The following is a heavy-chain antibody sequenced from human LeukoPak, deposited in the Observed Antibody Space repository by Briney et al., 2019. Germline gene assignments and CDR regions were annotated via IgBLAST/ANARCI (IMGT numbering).Heavy chain of an antibody. CDR3: ARGYYYGSGTPRFLFDY. Sequence: SETLSLTCTVSGGSISSYYWSWIRQPPGKGLEWIGYIYYSGSTNCNPSLKSRVTISVDTSKNQFSLRLSSVTAADTAVYYCARGYYYGSGTPRFLFDYWGQGTLVTVSS. D-gene: IGHD3-10*01. V-gene: IGHV4-59*08. CDR2: IYYSGST. CDR1: GGSISSYY. J-gene: IGHJ4*02.